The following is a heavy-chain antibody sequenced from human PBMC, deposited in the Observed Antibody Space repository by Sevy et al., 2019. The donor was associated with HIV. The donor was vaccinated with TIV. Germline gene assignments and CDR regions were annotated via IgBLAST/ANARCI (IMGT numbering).Heavy chain of an antibody. D-gene: IGHD2-21*01. Sequence: GGSLRLSCAASGFTFSLYAFHWVRQAPGKGLDWVAVISSDGSKIYYGDSVKGRFSISRDNSKNTLYLQMNSLRDEDTTVYYGARDVPSAVIDPFYYDGLNVWGQGTTVTVSS. V-gene: IGHV3-30*04. CDR3: ARDVPSAVIDPFYYDGLNV. J-gene: IGHJ6*02. CDR1: GFTFSLYA. CDR2: ISSDGSKI.